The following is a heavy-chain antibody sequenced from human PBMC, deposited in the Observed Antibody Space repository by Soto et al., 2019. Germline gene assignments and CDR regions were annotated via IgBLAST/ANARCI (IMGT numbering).Heavy chain of an antibody. CDR2: ISAYNGNT. J-gene: IGHJ6*02. V-gene: IGHV1-18*01. CDR1: GYTFTSYG. Sequence: ASVKVSCKASGYTFTSYGISWVRQAPGQGLEWMGWISAYNGNTNYAQKLQGRVTMTTDTSTSTAYMELRSLRSDDTAVYYCARDNTHGLEIQDYYYGMDVWGQGTTVTVSS. CDR3: ARDNTHGLEIQDYYYGMDV. D-gene: IGHD1-7*01.